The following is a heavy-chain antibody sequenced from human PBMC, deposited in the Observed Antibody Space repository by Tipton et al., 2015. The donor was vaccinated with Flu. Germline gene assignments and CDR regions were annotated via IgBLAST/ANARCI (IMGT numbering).Heavy chain of an antibody. J-gene: IGHJ5*02. CDR2: IKNDATDN. CDR1: GFTFSSYW. Sequence: QLVQSGGGLVQPGGSLRLSCAASGFTFSSYWMSWVRQAPGKGLEWVANIKNDATDNYVLESVKGRFTISRDNAKNSIYLQMNNLRVEDTALYYCVRGRGWFDPWGQGTPVTVSS. D-gene: IGHD3-16*01. V-gene: IGHV3-7*03. CDR3: VRGRGWFDP.